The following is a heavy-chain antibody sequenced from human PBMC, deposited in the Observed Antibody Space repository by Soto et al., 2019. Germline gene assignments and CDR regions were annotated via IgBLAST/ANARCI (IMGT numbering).Heavy chain of an antibody. CDR2: IVPISGTR. Sequence: ASVKVSCKASGDSFSSYTISWVRQAPGQGLEWMGGIVPISGTRNYAKKFQGRVTMTADESTSTAYMELSSLRSEDTAVYYCARGVAVLRYFDWLFDAFDIWGQGTMVTVSS. CDR3: ARGVAVLRYFDWLFDAFDI. CDR1: GDSFSSYT. D-gene: IGHD3-9*01. J-gene: IGHJ3*02. V-gene: IGHV1-69*13.